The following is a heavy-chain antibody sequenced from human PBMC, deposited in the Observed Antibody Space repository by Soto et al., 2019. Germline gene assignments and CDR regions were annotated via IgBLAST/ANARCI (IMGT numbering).Heavy chain of an antibody. D-gene: IGHD4-17*01. CDR1: GFTFSSYA. CDR3: AKHDYGDYKPYDI. J-gene: IGHJ3*02. CDR2: IGLTTGDT. Sequence: EVQLLESGGGLVQPGESLRVSCAASGFTFSSYAMTWVRQAPGKGLDWVSSIGLTTGDTYYADSGKGRFTVSRDNSKNTLYLQMNSLRAEDTAVYYCAKHDYGDYKPYDIWGQGTMVTVSS. V-gene: IGHV3-23*01.